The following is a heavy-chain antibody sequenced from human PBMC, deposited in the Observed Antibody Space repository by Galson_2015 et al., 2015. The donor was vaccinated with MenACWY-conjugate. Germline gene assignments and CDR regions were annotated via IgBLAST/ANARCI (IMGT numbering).Heavy chain of an antibody. CDR3: GKDKVADTAWVIEH. CDR1: GFTFNNYA. Sequence: SLRLSCAASGFTFNNYAMNWLRQAPGKGLEWLSVISDRGTYTAYADSVKGRFAISRDNSKDTVFLQMTSLGVEDTAVYFCGKDKVADTAWVIEHWGQGALVSVSS. CDR2: ISDRGTYT. D-gene: IGHD5-18*01. V-gene: IGHV3-23*01. J-gene: IGHJ1*01.